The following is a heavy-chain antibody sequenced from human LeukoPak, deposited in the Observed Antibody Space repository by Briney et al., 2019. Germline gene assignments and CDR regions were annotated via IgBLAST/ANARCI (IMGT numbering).Heavy chain of an antibody. CDR1: EFILSSYA. Sequence: GASLRLSCEASEFILSSYAMSWVRQAPGKGLEWVSAISNNGGYTYYADSVQGRFTISRDNSKSTLCLQMNSLRAEDTALYHCARNNGMDVWGQGTTVIVSS. V-gene: IGHV3-23*01. CDR2: ISNNGGYT. J-gene: IGHJ6*02. CDR3: ARNNGMDV.